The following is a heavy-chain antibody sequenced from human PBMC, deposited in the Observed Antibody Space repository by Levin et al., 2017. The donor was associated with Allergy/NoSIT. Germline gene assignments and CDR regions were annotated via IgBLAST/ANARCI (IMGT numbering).Heavy chain of an antibody. Sequence: GGSLRLSCAASGFRFSSYWMNWVRQAPDKGLEWVASIKEDGSEKYYADSVKGRFGVSRDNAKNSLYLQMTSLRVEDTAVYYCAKHFDSSGYVPSRLDNWGLGTLVTVAS. CDR2: IKEDGSEK. CDR1: GFRFSSYW. D-gene: IGHD3-22*01. CDR3: AKHFDSSGYVPSRLDN. V-gene: IGHV3-7*01. J-gene: IGHJ4*02.